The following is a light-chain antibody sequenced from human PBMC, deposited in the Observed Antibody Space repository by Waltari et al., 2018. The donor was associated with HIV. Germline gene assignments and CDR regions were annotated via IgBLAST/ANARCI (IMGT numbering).Light chain of an antibody. Sequence: DIVMTQSPDSLALSPGGRATINCRSSRSLLHSSKHKNDLAWYQQKPGQPPQLLIYWASTRQSGVPERFSGSGSGTDFTLTISSLQAEDAAVYYCQQYFSLPATFGQGTKVEIK. CDR2: WAS. CDR1: RSLLHSSKHKND. J-gene: IGKJ1*01. CDR3: QQYFSLPAT. V-gene: IGKV4-1*01.